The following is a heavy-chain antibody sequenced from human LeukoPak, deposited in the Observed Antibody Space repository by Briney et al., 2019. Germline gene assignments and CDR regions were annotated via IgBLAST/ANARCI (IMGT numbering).Heavy chain of an antibody. V-gene: IGHV1-3*01. CDR1: GYTFTSYA. D-gene: IGHD3-9*01. J-gene: IGHJ4*02. CDR2: INAGNGNT. CDR3: AREGNDILTGHFDY. Sequence: ASVKVSCKASGYTFTSYAMHWVRQAPGQRLEWMGWINAGNGNTKYSQKLQGRVTITRDTSASTAYMELSSLRSEDTAVYYCAREGNDILTGHFDYWGQGTLVTVSS.